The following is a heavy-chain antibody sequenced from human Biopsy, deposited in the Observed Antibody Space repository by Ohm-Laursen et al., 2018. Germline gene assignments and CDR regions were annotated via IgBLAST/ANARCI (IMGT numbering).Heavy chain of an antibody. CDR3: AADINVWNVNY. CDR2: FAPENGKT. J-gene: IGHJ4*02. V-gene: IGHV1-24*01. CDR1: GYTLTELS. Sequence: GASVNVSCTVSGYTLTELSMHWGRQAPGKGLEWRGGFAPENGKTVYAQNFQARVSMTEDTSTDTAYMELRSLRSEDTAVYYCAADINVWNVNYWGQGTQVTVSS. D-gene: IGHD1-1*01.